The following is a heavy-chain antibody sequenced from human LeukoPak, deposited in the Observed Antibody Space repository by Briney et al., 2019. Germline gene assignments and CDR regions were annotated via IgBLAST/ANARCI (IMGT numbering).Heavy chain of an antibody. V-gene: IGHV4-4*02. CDR1: GGSISSSNW. CDR3: ARVVVAATPPYYFDY. J-gene: IGHJ4*02. CDR2: IYHSGST. Sequence: SSETLSLTCAVSGGSISSSNWWSWVRQPPGKGLEWIGEIYHSGSTNYNPSLKSRVTISVDKSKNQFSLKLSSVTAADTAVYYCARVVVAATPPYYFDYWGQGTLVTVSS. D-gene: IGHD2-15*01.